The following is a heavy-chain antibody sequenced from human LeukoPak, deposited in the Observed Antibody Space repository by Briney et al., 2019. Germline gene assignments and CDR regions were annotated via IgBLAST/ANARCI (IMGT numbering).Heavy chain of an antibody. Sequence: HSGGSLRLSCAVSGFTVSTNYMSWVRQAPGKGLEWVAVISYDGSNKYYADSVKGRFTISRDNSKNTLYLQMNSLRAEDTAVYYCAFGWAGDGYNFDYWGQGTLVTVSS. V-gene: IGHV3-30*03. CDR1: GFTVSTNY. J-gene: IGHJ4*02. CDR3: AFGWAGDGYNFDY. D-gene: IGHD5-24*01. CDR2: ISYDGSNK.